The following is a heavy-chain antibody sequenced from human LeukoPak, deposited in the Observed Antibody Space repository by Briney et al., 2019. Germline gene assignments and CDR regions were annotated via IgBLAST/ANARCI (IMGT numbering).Heavy chain of an antibody. CDR2: ISGSGSST. V-gene: IGHV3-23*01. D-gene: IGHD6-13*01. J-gene: IGHJ4*02. Sequence: GGSLRLSCAASGFTFRSFAMSWVRQAPGKGLEWVSSISGSGSSTYYPDSVKGRFTISRGNSKNTLYLQMNGLRAEDTAVYYCAKFSGQQLVGYYFDYWGQGTLVTVSS. CDR1: GFTFRSFA. CDR3: AKFSGQQLVGYYFDY.